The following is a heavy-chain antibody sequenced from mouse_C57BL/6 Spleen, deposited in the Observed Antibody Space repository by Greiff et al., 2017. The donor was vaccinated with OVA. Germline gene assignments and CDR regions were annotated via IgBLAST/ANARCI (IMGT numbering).Heavy chain of an antibody. CDR1: GYSITSGYY. CDR3: AAIYYYAMDY. J-gene: IGHJ4*01. CDR2: ISYDGSN. V-gene: IGHV3-6*01. Sequence: DVKLQESGPGLVKPSQSLSLTCSVTGYSITSGYYWNWIRQFPGNKLEWMGYISYDGSNNYNPSLKNRISITRDTSKNQFFLKLNSVTTEDTATYYCAAIYYYAMDYWGQGTSVTVSS.